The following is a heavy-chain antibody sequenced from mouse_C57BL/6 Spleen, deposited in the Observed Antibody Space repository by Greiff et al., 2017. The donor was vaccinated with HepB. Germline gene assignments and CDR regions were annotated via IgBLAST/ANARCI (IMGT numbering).Heavy chain of an antibody. V-gene: IGHV5-4*01. CDR1: GFTFSSYA. CDR3: ARGGSDGRGAMDY. CDR2: ISDGGSYT. J-gene: IGHJ4*01. D-gene: IGHD1-1*02. Sequence: EVHLVESGGGLVKPGGSLKLSCAASGFTFSSYAMSWVRQTPEKRLEWVATISDGGSYTYYPDNVKGRFTISRDNAKNNLYLQMSHLKSEDTAMYYCARGGSDGRGAMDYWGQGTSVTVSS.